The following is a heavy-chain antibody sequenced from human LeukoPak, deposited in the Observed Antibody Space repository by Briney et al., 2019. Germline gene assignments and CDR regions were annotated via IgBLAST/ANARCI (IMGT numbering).Heavy chain of an antibody. D-gene: IGHD3-10*01. V-gene: IGHV4-34*01. CDR2: INHSGST. CDR3: ARRSIYYGSGSYYYYYMDV. CDR1: GGSFSGYY. Sequence: LETLSLTCAVYGGSFSGYYWSWIRQPPGKGLEWIGEINHSGSTNYNPSLKSRVTISVDTYKNQFSLKLSSVTAADTAVYYCARRSIYYGSGSYYYYYMDVWGKGTTVTISS. J-gene: IGHJ6*03.